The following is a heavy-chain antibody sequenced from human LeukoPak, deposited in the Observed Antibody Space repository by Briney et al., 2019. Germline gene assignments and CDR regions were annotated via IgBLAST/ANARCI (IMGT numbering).Heavy chain of an antibody. Sequence: SETLYLTCTVSGGSISSYYWSWIRQPAGKGLEWIGRIYTSGSTNYNPSLKSRVTMSVDTSKNQFSLKLSSVTAADTAVYYCARGNLLLWFGEVVDYYYYYYMDVWGKGTTVTVSS. CDR3: ARGNLLLWFGEVVDYYYYYYMDV. J-gene: IGHJ6*03. V-gene: IGHV4-4*07. CDR1: GGSISSYY. CDR2: IYTSGST. D-gene: IGHD3-10*01.